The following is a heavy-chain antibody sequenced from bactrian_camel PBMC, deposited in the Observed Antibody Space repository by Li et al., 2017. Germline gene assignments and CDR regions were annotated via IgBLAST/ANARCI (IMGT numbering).Heavy chain of an antibody. CDR2: IHTSNGDT. V-gene: IGHV3S56*01. CDR1: GHTLRSYC. Sequence: VQLVESGGGAVQAGGSLRHSCADSGHTLRSYCMGWFRQIPDKEREGIAAIHTSNGDTYYTDSVKGRFTISRDNAKNTVYLQMNSLKSEDTALYYCAAVPCDGGDCWSEGNYWGQGTQVTVS. D-gene: IGHD1*01. CDR3: AAVPCDGGDCWSEGNY. J-gene: IGHJ4*01.